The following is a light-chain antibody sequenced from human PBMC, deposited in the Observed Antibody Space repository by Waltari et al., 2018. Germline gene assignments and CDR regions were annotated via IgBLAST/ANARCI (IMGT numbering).Light chain of an antibody. CDR3: QHYVRLPVT. J-gene: IGKJ1*01. CDR1: QSVSRT. Sequence: EIVLTQSPGTLSLSPGERATLSCRASQSVSRTLALYQQKPGQAPRLLIYGASTRATGIPERFSGGGSGTDFSLTISRLEPEDFAVYYCQHYVRLPVTFGQGTKVEIK. V-gene: IGKV3-20*01. CDR2: GAS.